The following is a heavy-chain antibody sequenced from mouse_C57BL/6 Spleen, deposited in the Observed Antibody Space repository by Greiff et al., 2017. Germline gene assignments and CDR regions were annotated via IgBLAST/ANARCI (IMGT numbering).Heavy chain of an antibody. CDR1: GYTFTSYW. J-gene: IGHJ1*03. CDR2: IYPGSGST. Sequence: QVQLQQPGAELVKPGASVKMSCKASGYTFTSYWITWVKQRPGQGLEWIGDIYPGSGSTNYNEKFKSKATLTGDTSSSTAYMQRSSLTAEDSAVYYGARRGNHYWYFDVWGTGTTVTVSS. V-gene: IGHV1-55*01. D-gene: IGHD2-1*01. CDR3: ARRGNHYWYFDV.